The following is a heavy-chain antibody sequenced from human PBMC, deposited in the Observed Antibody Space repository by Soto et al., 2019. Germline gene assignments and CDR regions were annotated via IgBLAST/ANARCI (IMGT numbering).Heavy chain of an antibody. J-gene: IGHJ6*02. V-gene: IGHV3-23*01. D-gene: IGHD5-18*01. CDR3: AKGDVDTAYGAYYYGMDV. Sequence: EVQLLESGGGLVQPGGSLRLSCAASGFTFSSYAMSWVRQAPGKGLEWVSAISGSGVSTYYADSVKGRFTISRDNPKNTLYLQMNSLRAEDTAVYYCAKGDVDTAYGAYYYGMDVWGQGTTVTVSS. CDR2: ISGSGVST. CDR1: GFTFSSYA.